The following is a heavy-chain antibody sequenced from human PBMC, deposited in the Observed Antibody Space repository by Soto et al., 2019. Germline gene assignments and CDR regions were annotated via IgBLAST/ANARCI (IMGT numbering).Heavy chain of an antibody. Sequence: QVQLVESGGGVVQPGRSLRLSCAASGFTFSSYGMHWVRQAPGKGLEWVAVISYDGSNKYYADSVKGRFTISRDNSKNTLYLQMNSLRAEDTAVYYCAKGRGPGSSKTRMDVWGQGTTVTVSS. CDR2: ISYDGSNK. CDR3: AKGRGPGSSKTRMDV. D-gene: IGHD2-2*01. J-gene: IGHJ6*02. CDR1: GFTFSSYG. V-gene: IGHV3-30*18.